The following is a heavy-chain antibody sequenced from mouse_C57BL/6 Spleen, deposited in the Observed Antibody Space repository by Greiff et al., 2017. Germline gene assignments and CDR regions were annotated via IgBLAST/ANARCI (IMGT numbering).Heavy chain of an antibody. CDR2: IYPGDGDT. V-gene: IGHV1-80*01. CDR1: GYAFSSYW. Sequence: LVESGAELVKPGASVKISCKASGYAFSSYWMNWVKQRPGKGLEWIGQIYPGDGDTNYNGKFKGKATLTADKSSSTAYMQLSSLTSEDSAVYFCARTPYYGSIFDYWGQGTTLTVSS. D-gene: IGHD1-1*01. CDR3: ARTPYYGSIFDY. J-gene: IGHJ2*01.